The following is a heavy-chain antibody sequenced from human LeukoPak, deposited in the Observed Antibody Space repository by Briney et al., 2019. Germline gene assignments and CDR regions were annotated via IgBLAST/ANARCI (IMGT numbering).Heavy chain of an antibody. Sequence: ASVKVSCKASGYTFTSYDINWVRQATGQGLEWMGWMNPNSGNTGYAQKFQGRVTMTRNTSISTAYMELSSLRSEDTAVYYCARGTRGNQENYQLGREKNAKYYFDYWGQGTLVTVSS. CDR3: ARGTRGNQENYQLGREKNAKYYFDY. J-gene: IGHJ4*02. D-gene: IGHD1-1*01. CDR1: GYTFTSYD. CDR2: MNPNSGNT. V-gene: IGHV1-8*01.